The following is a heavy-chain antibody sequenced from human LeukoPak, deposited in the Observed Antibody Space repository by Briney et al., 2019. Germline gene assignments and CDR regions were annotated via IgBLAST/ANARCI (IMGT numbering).Heavy chain of an antibody. Sequence: SLRLSCAASGFTFDDYGMGWVQPAPGKGLEWVPGISWNSGSIGYADSVKGRFTISRDNAKNPLYLQMNSLRAEDTALYYCAKDRVGELWGDAFDIWGQGTMVTVSS. CDR3: AKDRVGELWGDAFDI. J-gene: IGHJ3*02. V-gene: IGHV3-9*01. CDR2: ISWNSGSI. CDR1: GFTFDDYG. D-gene: IGHD1-26*01.